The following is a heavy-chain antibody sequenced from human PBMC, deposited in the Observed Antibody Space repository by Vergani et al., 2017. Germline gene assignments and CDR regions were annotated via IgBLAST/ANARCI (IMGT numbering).Heavy chain of an antibody. CDR3: ARSRYSSGWMYFDY. CDR1: GGSISSGGYY. CDR2: IYYSGST. Sequence: QVQLQESGPGLVKPSQTLSLTCTVSGGSISSGGYYWSWIRQHPGKGLEWIGYIYYSGSTYYNPSLKSRVTISVDTSKNQFSLKLSSGTAADTAVYYCARSRYSSGWMYFDYWGQGTLVTVSS. D-gene: IGHD6-19*01. J-gene: IGHJ4*02. V-gene: IGHV4-31*03.